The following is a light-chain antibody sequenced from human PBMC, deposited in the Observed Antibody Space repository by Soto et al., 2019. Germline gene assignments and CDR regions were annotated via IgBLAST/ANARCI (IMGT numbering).Light chain of an antibody. CDR3: QQYSSSPA. J-gene: IGKJ4*01. V-gene: IGKV3-20*01. CDR2: DAS. Sequence: EIVLTQSPGTLSLSPGERATLSCRASQSVSSGYLAWYQHKPGQAPRLLIYDASSRATGIPDRFSGSGSGTDFPLTISRLEPEDFAVYYCQQYSSSPAFGGGTKVEIK. CDR1: QSVSSGY.